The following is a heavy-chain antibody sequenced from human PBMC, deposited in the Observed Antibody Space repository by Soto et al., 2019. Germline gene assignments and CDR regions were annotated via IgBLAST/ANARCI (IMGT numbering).Heavy chain of an antibody. D-gene: IGHD1-1*01. CDR3: ARCFGGNDLWFDP. CDR2: IDYSGST. J-gene: IGHJ5*02. V-gene: IGHV4-59*08. CDR1: GGSISSYY. Sequence: SETLSLTCTVSGGSISSYYWSWIRQPPGKGLEWIGYIDYSGSTNYNPSLKSRVTISVDTSKNQFSLKLSSVTAADTAVYYCARCFGGNDLWFDPWGQGTLVTVSS.